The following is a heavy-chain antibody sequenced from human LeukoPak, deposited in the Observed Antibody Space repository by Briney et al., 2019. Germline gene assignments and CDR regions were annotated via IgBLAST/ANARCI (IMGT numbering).Heavy chain of an antibody. D-gene: IGHD7-27*01. CDR2: ISSSSTI. CDR1: GFTFSSYS. J-gene: IGHJ4*02. CDR3: ARVLGYFDY. Sequence: GGSLRLSCAASGFTFSSYSMNWVRQAPGKGLEWVSYISSSSTIYYADSVKGRFTISRDNAKNSLYLQMNSLRAEDTAVYYCARVLGYFDYWGQGTLVTVSS. V-gene: IGHV3-48*04.